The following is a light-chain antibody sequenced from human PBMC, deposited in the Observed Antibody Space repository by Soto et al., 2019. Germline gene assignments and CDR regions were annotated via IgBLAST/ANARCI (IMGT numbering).Light chain of an antibody. CDR1: SSDVGGSNY. J-gene: IGLJ1*01. V-gene: IGLV2-14*01. CDR3: SSYTSSSTDV. CDR2: DVS. Sequence: QSALTQPASVSGSPGQSITISCTGTSSDVGGSNYVSWYQQHPGKAPKLIISDVSYRPSGVSNRFSGSKSGNTASLTISGLQVEDEDDYYCSSYTSSSTDVFGTGTKLTVL.